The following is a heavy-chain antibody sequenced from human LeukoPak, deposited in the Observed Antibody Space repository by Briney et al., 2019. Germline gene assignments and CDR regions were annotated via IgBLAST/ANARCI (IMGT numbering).Heavy chain of an antibody. D-gene: IGHD6-13*01. J-gene: IGHJ4*02. CDR3: ARGPYSSNWYVDY. Sequence: PGCSQTLSRVACGFTLSHYEMNWLRLAPAKALEWISYSSRTGNSIYYADSVKGRSTISRDSAKNSLYLQMNSLRAEYTAVYYCARGPYSSNWYVDYWGQGTLVTVAS. CDR1: GFTLSHYE. V-gene: IGHV3-48*03. CDR2: SSRTGNSI.